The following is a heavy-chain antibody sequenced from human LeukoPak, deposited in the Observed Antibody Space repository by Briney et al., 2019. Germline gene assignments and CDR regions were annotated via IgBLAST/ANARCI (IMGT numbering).Heavy chain of an antibody. CDR1: EFTLSKPW. D-gene: IGHD5-12*01. J-gene: IGHJ4*02. Sequence: GGPLRFSCAASEFTLSKPWLTGVGKAPGKGLKGVGRIKSKTDGGTTDYAAPVKGRFTISRDDSKDTLFLQMNSLNTEDTAVYYCTTPKYTGYDFYFWGQGTLVTVSS. V-gene: IGHV3-15*01. CDR3: TTPKYTGYDFYF. CDR2: IKSKTDGGTT.